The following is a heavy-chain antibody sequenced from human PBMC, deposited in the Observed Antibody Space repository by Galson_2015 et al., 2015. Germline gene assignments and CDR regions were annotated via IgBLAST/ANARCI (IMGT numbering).Heavy chain of an antibody. D-gene: IGHD3-10*02. Sequence: SLRLSCAASGFTFSSYAMSWVRQAPGRGLEWVSGISGSGGTTYYADSVKGRFTISRDNSKNTLYLQMNSLRAEDTAVHYCANLPCSGGDGFDIWGQGTMVTVPS. J-gene: IGHJ3*02. V-gene: IGHV3-23*01. CDR2: ISGSGGTT. CDR3: ANLPCSGGDGFDI. CDR1: GFTFSSYA.